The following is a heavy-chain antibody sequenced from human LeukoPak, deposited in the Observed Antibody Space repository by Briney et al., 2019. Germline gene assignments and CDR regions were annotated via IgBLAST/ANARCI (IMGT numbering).Heavy chain of an antibody. Sequence: SETLSLSCTVSGGSISRYYWSCIRPPPGPEQEWFGYIYYSGSTNYNPSLKSRVTISVDTSKNQFSLKLSSVTAADTAVYYCTRLSLSYGSGSYLGWFDPWGQGTLVTVSS. CDR2: IYYSGST. CDR1: GGSISRYY. V-gene: IGHV4-59*01. J-gene: IGHJ5*02. D-gene: IGHD3-10*01. CDR3: TRLSLSYGSGSYLGWFDP.